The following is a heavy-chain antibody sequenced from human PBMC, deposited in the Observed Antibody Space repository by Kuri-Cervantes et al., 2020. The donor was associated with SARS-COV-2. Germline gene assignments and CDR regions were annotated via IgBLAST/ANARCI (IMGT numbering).Heavy chain of an antibody. D-gene: IGHD2-15*01. CDR2: INPSGGST. Sequence: ASVKVSCKASGYTFTSYYMHWVRQAPGQGLEWMGIINPSGGSTSYAQKFQGRVTMTRDTSTSTVYMGLGRLRSDDTAVYYCATPRYCSGGSCYGLFDYWGQGTLVTVSS. CDR1: GYTFTSYY. CDR3: ATPRYCSGGSCYGLFDY. J-gene: IGHJ4*02. V-gene: IGHV1-46*01.